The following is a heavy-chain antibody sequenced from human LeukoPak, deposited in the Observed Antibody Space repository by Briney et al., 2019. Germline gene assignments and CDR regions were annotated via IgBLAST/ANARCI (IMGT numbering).Heavy chain of an antibody. CDR3: ARLGPVNKDHYIDV. Sequence: PGGSLRLSCEGSGFSFSSYWMTWVRQSPGKGPEWVANIKQDESERYTVDSVKGRFTISRDNADNSLYLQMNSLGAEDTAVYFCARLGPVNKDHYIDVGGKGTTVTISS. J-gene: IGHJ6*03. CDR1: GFSFSSYW. CDR2: IKQDESER. V-gene: IGHV3-7*01. D-gene: IGHD4-17*01.